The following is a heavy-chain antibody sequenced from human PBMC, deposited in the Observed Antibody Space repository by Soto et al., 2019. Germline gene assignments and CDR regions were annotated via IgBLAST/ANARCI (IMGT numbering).Heavy chain of an antibody. CDR3: ARKDKSGYFNWFDP. CDR2: IFPSDSDT. V-gene: IGHV5-51*01. CDR1: GYRFTSYW. D-gene: IGHD3-22*01. Sequence: GESLKISCRTSGYRFTSYWIGWVRQRPGKGLEWMGIIFPSDSDTRYSPSFQGQVTISADRSTSTVFLQWASLKASDTAVYFCARKDKSGYFNWFDPWGQGTLVTVSS. J-gene: IGHJ5*02.